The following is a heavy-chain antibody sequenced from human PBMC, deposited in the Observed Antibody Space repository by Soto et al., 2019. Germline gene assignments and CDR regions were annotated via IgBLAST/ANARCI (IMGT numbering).Heavy chain of an antibody. Sequence: VKVSCKASGYTFTGYAMHWVRQAPGQRLEWMGWINAGNGNTKYSQKFQGRVTITRDTSASTAYMELSSLRSEDTAVYYCARMSLYGDYDFDYWGQGTLVTVSS. V-gene: IGHV1-3*01. CDR3: ARMSLYGDYDFDY. CDR1: GYTFTGYA. CDR2: INAGNGNT. D-gene: IGHD4-17*01. J-gene: IGHJ4*02.